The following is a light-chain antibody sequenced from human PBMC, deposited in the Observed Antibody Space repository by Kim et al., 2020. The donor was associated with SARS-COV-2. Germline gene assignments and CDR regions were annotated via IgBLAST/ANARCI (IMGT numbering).Light chain of an antibody. Sequence: ASVGDRVTITCRASQDIRNDLGWYQQNPGRAPQRLIYGASSLQSVVPSMFSGSGSGTEFTLTISSLQPEDFATYFCLQHNTYPITFGQGTRLEIK. V-gene: IGKV1-17*01. CDR2: GAS. CDR3: LQHNTYPIT. J-gene: IGKJ5*01. CDR1: QDIRND.